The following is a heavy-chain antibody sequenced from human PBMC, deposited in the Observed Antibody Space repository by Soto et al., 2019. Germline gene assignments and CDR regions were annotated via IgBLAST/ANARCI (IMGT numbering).Heavy chain of an antibody. CDR3: ARDGPRLYYYDSSGYYYGMDV. V-gene: IGHV4-31*03. J-gene: IGHJ6*02. CDR1: GGSISSGGYY. Sequence: LSLTCTVSGGSISSGGYYWSWIRQHPGKGLEWIGYIYYSGSTYYNPSLKSRVTISVDTSKNQFSLKLSSVTAADTAVYYCARDGPRLYYYDSSGYYYGMDVWGQGTTVTVSS. CDR2: IYYSGST. D-gene: IGHD3-22*01.